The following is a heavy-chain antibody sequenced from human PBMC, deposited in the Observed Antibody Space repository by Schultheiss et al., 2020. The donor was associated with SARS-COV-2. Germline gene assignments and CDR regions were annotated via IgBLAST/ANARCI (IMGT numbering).Heavy chain of an antibody. CDR2: INHSGST. V-gene: IGHV4-34*01. J-gene: IGHJ5*02. CDR1: GGSFSGYY. Sequence: SQTLSLTCAVYGGSFSGYYWSWIRQPPGKGLEWIGEINHSGSTNYNPSLKSRVTISVDTSKNQFYLKLSSVTAADTAVYYCARRYCSSTSCYTHGSDRTPNNWFDPWGQGTLVTVSS. D-gene: IGHD2-2*02. CDR3: ARRYCSSTSCYTHGSDRTPNNWFDP.